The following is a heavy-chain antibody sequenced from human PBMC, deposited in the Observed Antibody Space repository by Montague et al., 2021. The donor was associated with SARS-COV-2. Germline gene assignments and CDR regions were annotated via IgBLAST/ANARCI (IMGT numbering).Heavy chain of an antibody. Sequence: TLSLTCTVSGGSISSGGYYWRWIRQHPGKGLEWIGYIYYSGSTYYNPSLKSRVTISVDTSKNQFSLKLSSVTAADTAVYYCARERRGQMLVVGRRHAFDIWGQGTMVTVSS. CDR2: IYYSGST. J-gene: IGHJ3*02. CDR1: GGSISSGGYY. CDR3: ARERRGQMLVVGRRHAFDI. V-gene: IGHV4-31*03. D-gene: IGHD3-22*01.